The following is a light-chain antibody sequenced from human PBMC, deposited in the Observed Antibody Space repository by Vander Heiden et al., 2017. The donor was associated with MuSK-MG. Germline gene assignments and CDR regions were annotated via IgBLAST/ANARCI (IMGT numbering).Light chain of an antibody. J-gene: IGLJ3*02. Sequence: QSVLTQPPSALGTPGQRVTISCSGSSSNIGSNTVNWYQHLPGTAPKLLIYRDNQRPSGVPDRFSGSKSGTSASLAISGLQSEDEADYYCSAWDDSLKGVVFGGGTKLTV. CDR2: RDN. CDR1: SSNIGSNT. CDR3: SAWDDSLKGVV. V-gene: IGLV1-44*01.